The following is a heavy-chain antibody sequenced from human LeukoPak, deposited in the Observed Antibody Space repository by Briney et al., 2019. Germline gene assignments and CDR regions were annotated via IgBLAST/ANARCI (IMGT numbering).Heavy chain of an antibody. V-gene: IGHV4-39*01. CDR3: ARHPDAFDI. CDR2: IYDSGST. J-gene: IGHJ3*02. Sequence: SETLSLTCTVSGGSISSSSYYWGWIRQPPGKGLEWIGSIYDSGSTYYNPSLKSRVTISVDTSKNQFSLKLSSVTAADTAVYYCARHPDAFDIWGQGTMVTVSS. CDR1: GGSISSSSYY.